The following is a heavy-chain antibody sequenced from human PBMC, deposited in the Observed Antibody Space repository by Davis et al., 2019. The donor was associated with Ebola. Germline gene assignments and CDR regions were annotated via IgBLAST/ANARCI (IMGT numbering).Heavy chain of an antibody. D-gene: IGHD5-12*01. Sequence: ASVKVSCKASGYTFTSYGISRVRQAPGQGLEWMGWISAYNGNTNYAQKLQGRVTMTTDTSTSTAYMELRSLRSEDTAVYYCARALTRGGWLRLLDWGQGTLVTVSS. CDR2: ISAYNGNT. J-gene: IGHJ4*02. CDR1: GYTFTSYG. CDR3: ARALTRGGWLRLLD. V-gene: IGHV1-18*01.